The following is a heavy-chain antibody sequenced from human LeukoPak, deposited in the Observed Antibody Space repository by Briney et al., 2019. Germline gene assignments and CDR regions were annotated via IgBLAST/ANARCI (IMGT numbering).Heavy chain of an antibody. CDR2: IYHSGST. CDR3: ARVSSSWYQDWYFDL. Sequence: PSETLSLTCAVSGVSISSSNWWHWVRQPPGKGLEWIGEIYHSGSTNYNPSLKSRVTISIDKSKNQFSLKLSSVTAADTAVYYCARVSSSWYQDWYFDLWGRGTLVTVPS. D-gene: IGHD6-13*01. J-gene: IGHJ2*01. V-gene: IGHV4-4*02. CDR1: GVSISSSNW.